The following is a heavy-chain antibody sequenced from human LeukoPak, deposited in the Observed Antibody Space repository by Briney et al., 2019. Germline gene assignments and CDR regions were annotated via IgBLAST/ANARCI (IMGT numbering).Heavy chain of an antibody. V-gene: IGHV3-7*03. CDR3: AKTRYYYGSGSYYNDGAMDV. J-gene: IGHJ6*03. Sequence: PGGSLRLSCAASGFTFSSYWMSWVRQAPGKGLEWVANIKQDGSEKYYVDSVKGRFTISRDNAKNSLYLQMNSLRAEDTALYYCAKTRYYYGSGSYYNDGAMDVWGKGTTVTISS. CDR2: IKQDGSEK. D-gene: IGHD3-10*01. CDR1: GFTFSSYW.